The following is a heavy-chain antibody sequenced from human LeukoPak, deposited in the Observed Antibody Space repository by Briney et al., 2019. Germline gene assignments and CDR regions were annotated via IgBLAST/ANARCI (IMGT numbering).Heavy chain of an antibody. CDR2: IYYSGSGST. J-gene: IGHJ4*02. CDR1: GGSISSYY. D-gene: IGHD5-18*01. V-gene: IGHV4-59*08. CDR3: ARSGYSYGYHY. Sequence: SETLSLTCTVSGGSISSYYWSWIRQPPGKGLEWIGYIYYSGSGSTNYNPSLKSRVTISVDTSKNQFSLNLSSVTAADTAVYYCARSGYSYGYHYWGQGTLVTVSS.